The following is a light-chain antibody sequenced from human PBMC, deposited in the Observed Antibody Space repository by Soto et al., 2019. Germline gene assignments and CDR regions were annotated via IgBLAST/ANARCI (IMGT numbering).Light chain of an antibody. CDR3: SSWYGSLSGFV. CDR1: SSNIGSNY. CDR2: NNN. V-gene: IGLV1-47*02. J-gene: IGLJ1*01. Sequence: QSALTQPPSASGSPGQGVTISCTGSSSNIGSNYVYWYQQLPRTAPKLLIYNNNQRPSGVADRFSASKSGTSASLATRGLRSDDEAAYYCSSWYGSLSGFVFGAGTKVTVL.